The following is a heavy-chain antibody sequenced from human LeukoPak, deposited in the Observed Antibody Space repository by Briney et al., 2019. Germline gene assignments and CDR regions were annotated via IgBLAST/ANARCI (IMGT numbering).Heavy chain of an antibody. CDR1: GFTFSSHS. D-gene: IGHD4-11*01. Sequence: GGSLRLSCAASGFTFSSHSMNWVRQAPGQGLEWVSYITSDSSTRFYADSVKGRFTASRDNAEKSLYLQMNNLRAEDTAVYYCARLGLRATDYSNPEFDSWGQGTLVTVSS. CDR3: ARLGLRATDYSNPEFDS. V-gene: IGHV3-48*01. J-gene: IGHJ5*01. CDR2: ITSDSSTR.